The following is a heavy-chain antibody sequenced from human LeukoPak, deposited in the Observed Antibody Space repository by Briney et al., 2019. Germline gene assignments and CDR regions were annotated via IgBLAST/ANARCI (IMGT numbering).Heavy chain of an antibody. CDR3: ARGSEAAAGAFDY. Sequence: PGRSLRLSCAASGFTFRSYGMHWVRQAPGKGLGWVAIVWYDGNNKYYADSVKGRFTVSRDNSKDTVSLQLNSLRAEDTAVYYCARGSEAAAGAFDYWGQGALVTVPS. J-gene: IGHJ4*02. CDR2: VWYDGNNK. D-gene: IGHD6-13*01. CDR1: GFTFRSYG. V-gene: IGHV3-33*01.